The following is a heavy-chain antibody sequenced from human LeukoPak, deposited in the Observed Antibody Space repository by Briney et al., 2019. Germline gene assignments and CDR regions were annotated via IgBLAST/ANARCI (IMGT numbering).Heavy chain of an antibody. J-gene: IGHJ6*02. V-gene: IGHV4-61*01. CDR2: FDYNGRT. D-gene: IGHD3-9*01. CDR1: GGSVSSGTYF. CDR3: ARGELLRYFDWQRYHYYYGMDV. Sequence: SETLSLTCTVSGGSVSSGTYFLNWIRQPPGKGLEWIGYFDYNGRTNYSPSLKSRVTISIDTSKNQFSLKVRSVTAADTAVYYCARGELLRYFDWQRYHYYYGMDVWGQGTTVTVSS.